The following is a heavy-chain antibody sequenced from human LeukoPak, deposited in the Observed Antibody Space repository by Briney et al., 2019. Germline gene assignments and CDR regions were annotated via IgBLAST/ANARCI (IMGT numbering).Heavy chain of an antibody. Sequence: SETLSLTCAVYGGSFSGYYWRWIRQPPGKGLEWIGEINHSGSTNYNPSLKSRVTISVDTSKNQFSLKLSTVTAADTAVYYCAVGKTGYFDWVPNWFDPWGEGTLVTVSS. J-gene: IGHJ5*02. V-gene: IGHV4-34*01. CDR1: GGSFSGYY. CDR2: INHSGST. CDR3: AVGKTGYFDWVPNWFDP. D-gene: IGHD3-9*01.